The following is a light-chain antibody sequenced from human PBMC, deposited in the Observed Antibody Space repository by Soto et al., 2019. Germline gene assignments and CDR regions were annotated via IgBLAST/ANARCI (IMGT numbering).Light chain of an antibody. Sequence: QSALTQPRSMSGSPGQSVTISCTGTSSDVGTYDFVSWYQQHPGKAPRLMIFDVSERPSGVPDRFSGSKSGNTASLTISGLQAEDGADYYCCLYAVTFYVFGTGTKVTAL. V-gene: IGLV2-11*01. CDR2: DVS. J-gene: IGLJ1*01. CDR1: SSDVGTYDF. CDR3: CLYAVTFYV.